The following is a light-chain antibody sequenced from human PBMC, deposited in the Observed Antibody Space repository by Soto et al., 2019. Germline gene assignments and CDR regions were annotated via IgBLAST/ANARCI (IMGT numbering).Light chain of an antibody. J-gene: IGKJ1*01. Sequence: DVVMTQSPDSLAVSLGERATINCKSSLTVLYSSDNKNYLAWYQQKPGQPPKLLIYWASTRESGVPDRFSGSGSGTDFTLTVSSLRAEDVAFYYCQQYYYPPQTFGQGTKVEIK. CDR2: WAS. CDR1: LTVLYSSDNKNY. V-gene: IGKV4-1*01. CDR3: QQYYYPPQT.